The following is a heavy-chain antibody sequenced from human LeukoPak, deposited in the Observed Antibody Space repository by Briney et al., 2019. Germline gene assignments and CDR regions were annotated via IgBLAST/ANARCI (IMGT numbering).Heavy chain of an antibody. D-gene: IGHD3-22*01. J-gene: IGHJ4*02. Sequence: SETLSLTCTVSGGSISSGGYYWSWIRRHPGQGLEWIGYIYYSGSTYYNPSLKSRVTISVDTSKNQFSLKLSSVTAADTAVYYCAINSGANSSGFDYWGQGTLVTVSS. CDR3: AINSGANSSGFDY. CDR1: GGSISSGGYY. CDR2: IYYSGST. V-gene: IGHV4-31*03.